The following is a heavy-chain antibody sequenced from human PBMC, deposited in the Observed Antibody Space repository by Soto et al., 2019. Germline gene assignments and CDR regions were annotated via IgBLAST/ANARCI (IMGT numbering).Heavy chain of an antibody. D-gene: IGHD3-3*01. CDR1: GGTLTSFT. CDR3: AVLTTA. J-gene: IGHJ5*02. CDR2: IIPIVGIT. V-gene: IGHV1-69*02. Sequence: QLQLLQSGAELKRPGSSVRLSCEASGGTLTSFTVNWVRQAPGQGLAWMGRIIPIVGITNYAEKVQGRITITADKSTNTVFMELTSLKSDDTAIYYCAVLTTAWGQGTLVAVSS.